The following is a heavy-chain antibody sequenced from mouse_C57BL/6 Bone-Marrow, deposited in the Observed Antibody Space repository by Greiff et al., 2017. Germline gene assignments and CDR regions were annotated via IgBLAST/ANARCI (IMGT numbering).Heavy chain of an antibody. Sequence: EVKLVESGGGLVKPGGSLKLSCAASGFTFSDYGMHWVRQAPEKGLEWVAYISSGSSTIYYADTVKGRFTISRDNAKNTLFLQMTSLRSEDTAMYYCARGWYPLFDYWGQGTTLTVSS. CDR3: ARGWYPLFDY. J-gene: IGHJ2*01. CDR2: ISSGSSTI. V-gene: IGHV5-17*01. CDR1: GFTFSDYG. D-gene: IGHD1-1*02.